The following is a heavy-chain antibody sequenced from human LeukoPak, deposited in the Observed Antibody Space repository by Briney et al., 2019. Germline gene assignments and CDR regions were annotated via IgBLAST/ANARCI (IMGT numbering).Heavy chain of an antibody. CDR1: GYTFTGYY. V-gene: IGHV1-2*02. Sequence: ASVKVSCKASGYTFTGYYMHWVRQAPGQGLEWMGWINPNSGGTNYAQKFQGRVTMTRDTSISTAYMELSRLRSEDTAMYYCARDHSGYPYNWFDPWGPGTLVTVSS. J-gene: IGHJ5*02. CDR3: ARDHSGYPYNWFDP. D-gene: IGHD3-9*01. CDR2: INPNSGGT.